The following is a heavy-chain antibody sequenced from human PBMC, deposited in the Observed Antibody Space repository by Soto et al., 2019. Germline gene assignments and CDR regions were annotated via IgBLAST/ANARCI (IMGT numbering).Heavy chain of an antibody. CDR3: ARGYSSPWGGMDV. J-gene: IGHJ6*02. D-gene: IGHD6-6*01. CDR2: INPNSGGT. V-gene: IGHV1-2*04. Sequence: ASVKVSCKASGYTFTSYYMHWVRQAPGQGLEWMGWINPNSGGTNYAQKFQGWVTMTRDTSISTAYMELSRLRSDDTAVYYCARGYSSPWGGMDVWGQGTTVTVSS. CDR1: GYTFTSYY.